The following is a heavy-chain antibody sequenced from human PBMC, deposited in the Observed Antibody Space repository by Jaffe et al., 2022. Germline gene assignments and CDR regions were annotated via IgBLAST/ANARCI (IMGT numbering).Heavy chain of an antibody. CDR2: IYYSGST. Sequence: QLQLQESGPGLVKPSETLSLTCTVSGGSISSSSYYWGWIRQPPGKGLEWIGSIYYSGSTYYNPSLKSRVTISVDTSKNQFSLKLSSVTAADTAVYYCARHAGPYGDYIDAVTTDDYWGQGTLVTVSS. J-gene: IGHJ4*02. CDR1: GGSISSSSYY. D-gene: IGHD4-17*01. CDR3: ARHAGPYGDYIDAVTTDDY. V-gene: IGHV4-39*01.